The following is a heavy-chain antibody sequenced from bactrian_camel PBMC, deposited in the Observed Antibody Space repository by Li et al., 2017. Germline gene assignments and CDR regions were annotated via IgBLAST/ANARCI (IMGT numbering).Heavy chain of an antibody. V-gene: IGHV3S53*01. CDR3: AWAGTYCYTGILRTARTRV. D-gene: IGHD2*01. CDR2: IDVDGST. J-gene: IGHJ4*01. Sequence: VQLVESGGGSVQAGGSLRLSCVASGYKFSFSRYCMGWFRQAPGKEREDVATIDVDGSTTYARSVKGRFTVSKDLANNSLYLNLNNVQPEDAAVYYCAWAGTYCYTGILRTARTRVWGQGTQVTVS. CDR1: GYKFSFSRYC.